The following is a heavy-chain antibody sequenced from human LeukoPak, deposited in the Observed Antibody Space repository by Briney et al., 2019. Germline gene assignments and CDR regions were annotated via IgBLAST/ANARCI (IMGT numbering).Heavy chain of an antibody. Sequence: PGGTLRLSCAASGFTFSSYGMSWVRQAPGKGLEWVSSIIGSATYGSGTYVDSVKGRFTISRDNPKNTLYLQMNSLRAEDTAVYYCARACGQWLRFGYFDYWGQGTLVTVSS. D-gene: IGHD5-12*01. V-gene: IGHV3-23*01. J-gene: IGHJ4*02. CDR1: GFTFSSYG. CDR2: IIGSATYGSG. CDR3: ARACGQWLRFGYFDY.